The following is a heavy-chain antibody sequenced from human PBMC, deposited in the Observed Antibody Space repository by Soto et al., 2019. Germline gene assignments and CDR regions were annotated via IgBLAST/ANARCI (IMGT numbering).Heavy chain of an antibody. Sequence: ASVKVSCKASGYTFTSYAMHWVRQAPGQRLEWMGWINAGNGNTKYSQKFQGRVTITRDTSASTAYMELSSLRSDDTAVYYCARDGRNGGYFDYWGQGTQVTVSS. CDR2: INAGNGNT. V-gene: IGHV1-3*01. D-gene: IGHD2-8*01. CDR3: ARDGRNGGYFDY. CDR1: GYTFTSYA. J-gene: IGHJ4*02.